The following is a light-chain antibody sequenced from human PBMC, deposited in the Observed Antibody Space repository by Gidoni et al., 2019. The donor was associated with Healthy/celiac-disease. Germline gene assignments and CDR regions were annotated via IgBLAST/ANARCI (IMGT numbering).Light chain of an antibody. V-gene: IGKV3-20*01. CDR3: QQYGSSPSIT. J-gene: IGKJ5*01. Sequence: ETVLTQSPGTLSLSPGERATLSCRASQSVSSSYLAWYQQKPGQAPRLLIYGASSRATGIPDRFSGSGSGTDCTLTISRLEPEDFAVYYCQQYGSSPSITFGQGTRLEIK. CDR1: QSVSSSY. CDR2: GAS.